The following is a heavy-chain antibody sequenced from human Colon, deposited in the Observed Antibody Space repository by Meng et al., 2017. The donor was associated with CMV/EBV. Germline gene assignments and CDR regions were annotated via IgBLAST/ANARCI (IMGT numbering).Heavy chain of an antibody. CDR1: GYSFTNYW. D-gene: IGHD3-9*01. V-gene: IGHV5-51*01. J-gene: IGHJ6*02. CDR3: ARAAYYDILTGYNSSDYYVMDV. CDR2: IYPGDSDT. Sequence: KVSCKGSGYSFTNYWVAWVRQMPGKGLEWMGIIYPGDSDTRYSPFFQGQVTISADKSFSTAYLQWSSLKASDSAIYCCARAAYYDILTGYNSSDYYVMDVWGQGTTVTVSS.